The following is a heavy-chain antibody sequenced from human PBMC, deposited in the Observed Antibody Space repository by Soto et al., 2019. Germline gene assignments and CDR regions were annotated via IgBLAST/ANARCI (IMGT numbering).Heavy chain of an antibody. J-gene: IGHJ4*02. CDR3: ARAVGVLYSGYDYDY. CDR1: GYTFTGYY. V-gene: IGHV1-2*04. D-gene: IGHD5-12*01. Sequence: QVQLVQSGAEVKKPGASVKVSCKASGYTFTGYYMHWVRQAPGQGLEWMGWINPNSGGTNYAQKFQGWVTMTRDTSISPAYMELSRLRSDDTAVYYCARAVGVLYSGYDYDYWGQGTLVTVSS. CDR2: INPNSGGT.